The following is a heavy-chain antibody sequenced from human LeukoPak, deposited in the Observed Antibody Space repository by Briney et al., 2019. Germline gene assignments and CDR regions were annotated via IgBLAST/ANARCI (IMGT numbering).Heavy chain of an antibody. D-gene: IGHD4-23*01. CDR3: AREDYGGINDAFDI. CDR1: GYTFTNYW. Sequence: GESLKVSSKASGYTFTNYWIGWVRQMPGKGLECMGIIYPGDSDTRYSPSFEGQVTISADKSISTAYLQWSSLKASDTAMYYCAREDYGGINDAFDIWGQGTMVTVSS. CDR2: IYPGDSDT. J-gene: IGHJ3*02. V-gene: IGHV5-51*01.